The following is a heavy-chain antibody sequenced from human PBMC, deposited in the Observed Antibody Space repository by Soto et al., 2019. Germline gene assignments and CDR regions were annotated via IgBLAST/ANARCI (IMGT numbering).Heavy chain of an antibody. V-gene: IGHV3-21*01. CDR3: AREQPGYSYGYGLGY. D-gene: IGHD5-18*01. CDR2: ISSSSSYI. Sequence: EVQLVESGGGLVKPGGSLRLSCAASGFTFSSYSMNWVRQAPGKGLEWVSSISSSSSYIYYADSVKGRFTISRDNAKNSLSRQMNSLRAEDTAVYYCAREQPGYSYGYGLGYWGQGTLVTVSS. J-gene: IGHJ4*02. CDR1: GFTFSSYS.